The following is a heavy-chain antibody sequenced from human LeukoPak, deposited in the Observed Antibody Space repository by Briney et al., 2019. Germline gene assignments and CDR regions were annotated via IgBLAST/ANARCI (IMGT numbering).Heavy chain of an antibody. CDR1: GFTFSNYW. CDR3: ARFILYHGAYDI. CDR2: IRDDGSAK. D-gene: IGHD2-8*01. Sequence: GGSLRLSCATYGFTFSNYWMTWVRQAPGKGLEWVASIRDDGSAKFYVDSVKGRFTISRDNVKTSLYPQLNSLRAEDTAVYYCARFILYHGAYDIWGRGTMVTVSS. V-gene: IGHV3-7*01. J-gene: IGHJ3*02.